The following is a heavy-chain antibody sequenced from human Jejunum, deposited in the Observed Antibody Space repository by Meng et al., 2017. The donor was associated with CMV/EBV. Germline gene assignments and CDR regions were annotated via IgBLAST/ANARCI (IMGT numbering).Heavy chain of an antibody. CDR2: ISRSSSYI. Sequence: SMNWVRQAREKGLEWVSSISRSSSYIYYADAVKGRFTISRDNAKNSLYLQMNSLRAEDTAVYYCARVEAIAASNGGGYYYYYGMDVWGQGTTVTVSS. CDR1: S. J-gene: IGHJ6*02. D-gene: IGHD6-6*01. CDR3: ARVEAIAASNGGGYYYYYGMDV. V-gene: IGHV3-21*01.